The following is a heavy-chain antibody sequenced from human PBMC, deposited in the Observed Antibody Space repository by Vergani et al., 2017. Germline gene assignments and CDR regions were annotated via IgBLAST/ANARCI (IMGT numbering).Heavy chain of an antibody. V-gene: IGHV3-74*01. CDR1: GFSFSGYW. J-gene: IGHJ5*01. D-gene: IGHD5-12*01. CDR2: IKSDGSIT. Sequence: VQFVESGGGMVQPGRSLRLSCEGSGFSFSGYWMHWVRQSPEKGLVWVSRIKSDGSITNYADSVKGRFTISRDNAKNTLYLEMNSLRGDDTAIYYCVRARCSGPCFMSNWFDSWGQGTLVTVSS. CDR3: VRARCSGPCFMSNWFDS.